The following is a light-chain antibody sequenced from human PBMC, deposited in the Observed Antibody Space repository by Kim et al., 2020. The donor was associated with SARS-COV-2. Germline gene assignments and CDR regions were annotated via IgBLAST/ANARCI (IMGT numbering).Light chain of an antibody. J-gene: IGLJ2*01. V-gene: IGLV3-25*03. Sequence: QWPGRAPILVLYRDKERPSWIPERFSGSRSGTTLTLTITGVQTEDEADYFCQSADISGTSWIFGGDTQLTVL. CDR3: QSADISGTSWI. CDR2: RDK.